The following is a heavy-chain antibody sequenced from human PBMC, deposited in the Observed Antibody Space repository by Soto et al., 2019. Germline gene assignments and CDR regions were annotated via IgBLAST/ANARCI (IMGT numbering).Heavy chain of an antibody. CDR1: GGSFSGYY. Sequence: SETLSLTCAFYGGSFSGYYWSWIRQPPGKGLEWIGEINHSGSTNYNPSLKSRDTISVDTSKNQFSLKLSSVTAADTAVYYCASGRRSRLYCSSTSCYGWFDPWGQGTLVTVSS. V-gene: IGHV4-34*01. CDR3: ASGRRSRLYCSSTSCYGWFDP. D-gene: IGHD2-2*01. CDR2: INHSGST. J-gene: IGHJ5*02.